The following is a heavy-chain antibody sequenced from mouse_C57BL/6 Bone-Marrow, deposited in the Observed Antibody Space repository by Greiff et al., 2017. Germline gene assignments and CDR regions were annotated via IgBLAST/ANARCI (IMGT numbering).Heavy chain of an antibody. CDR3: TSDYGYAMDY. CDR1: GFTFSNYW. Sequence: EVKLMESGGGLVQPGGSMKLSCVASGFTFSNYWMNWVRQSPEKGLEWVAQIRLKSDNYATHYAESVKGRFTISRDDSTSSVNLQMNNLRAEDTGIYYCTSDYGYAMDYWGQGTSVTVSS. V-gene: IGHV6-3*01. D-gene: IGHD2-4*01. CDR2: IRLKSDNYAT. J-gene: IGHJ4*01.